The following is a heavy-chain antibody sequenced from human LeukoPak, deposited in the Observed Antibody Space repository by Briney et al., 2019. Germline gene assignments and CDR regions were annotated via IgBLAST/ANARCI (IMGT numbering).Heavy chain of an antibody. V-gene: IGHV4-39*01. J-gene: IGHJ4*02. CDR1: GGSISSSSYY. D-gene: IGHD6-13*01. CDR2: IYYSGST. CDR3: ARHSPLYSSSWYGAVWVPTPGGHFDY. Sequence: PSETLSLTCTVSGGSISSSSYYWGWIRQPPGKGLEWIGSIYYSGSTYYNPSLKSRVTISVDTSKNQFSLKLSSVTAADTAVYYCARHSPLYSSSWYGAVWVPTPGGHFDYWGQGTLVTVSS.